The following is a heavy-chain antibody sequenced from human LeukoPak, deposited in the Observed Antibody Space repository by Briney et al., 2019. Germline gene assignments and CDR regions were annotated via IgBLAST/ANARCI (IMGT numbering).Heavy chain of an antibody. CDR1: GFTFSSYG. J-gene: IGHJ4*02. CDR3: AKEGAAAGTLSFDY. CDR2: ISYDGSNK. V-gene: IGHV3-30*18. D-gene: IGHD6-13*01. Sequence: QPGRSLRLSCAASGFTFSSYGMHWVRQAPGKGLEWVAVISYDGSNKYYADSVKGRFTISRDNSKNTLYLQMNSLRAEDTAVYYCAKEGAAAGTLSFDYWGQGTLVTVSS.